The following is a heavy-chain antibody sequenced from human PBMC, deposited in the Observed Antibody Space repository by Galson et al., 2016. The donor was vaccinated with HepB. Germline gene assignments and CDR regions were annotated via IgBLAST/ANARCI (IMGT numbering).Heavy chain of an antibody. CDR3: AKYIGGYFPYYFDY. Sequence: QSGAEVKKPGESLRISCKASGYIFTNYWITWVRQMPGKGLEWMGRIDPRDSSTKSSPSFQGHVTISTDKSISTAYLQWSSLKASDTAVYYCAKYIGGYFPYYFDYWGQGTLVAVSS. V-gene: IGHV5-10-1*01. D-gene: IGHD1-26*01. CDR2: IDPRDSST. J-gene: IGHJ4*02. CDR1: GYIFTNYW.